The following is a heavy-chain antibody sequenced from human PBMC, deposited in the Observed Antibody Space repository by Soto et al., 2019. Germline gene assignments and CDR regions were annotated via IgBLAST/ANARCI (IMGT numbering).Heavy chain of an antibody. J-gene: IGHJ5*02. D-gene: IGHD3-10*01. Sequence: EVQLLESGGGLVQPGGPLRLSCAGTGFTFSSYGMSWVRQAPGKGLEWVSTIRGSAGNANYADSVKGRFTISRDDSTNTVHLQMNSLRPDDTAVYYCAKHLWFGESVFDPWGQGTLVVVSS. CDR3: AKHLWFGESVFDP. CDR1: GFTFSSYG. CDR2: IRGSAGNA. V-gene: IGHV3-23*01.